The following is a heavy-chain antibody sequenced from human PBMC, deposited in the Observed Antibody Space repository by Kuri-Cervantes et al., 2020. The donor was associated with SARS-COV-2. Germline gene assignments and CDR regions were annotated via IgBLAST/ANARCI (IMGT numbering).Heavy chain of an antibody. CDR3: ARHGGIAVAGTFDY. V-gene: IGHV4-38-2*01. Sequence: ESLKISCAVSGYSISSGYYWGWIRQPPGKGLEWIGSIYYSGSTYYNPSLKSRVTISVDTSKNQFSLKLSSVTAADTAVYYCARHGGIAVAGTFDYWGQGTLVTVSS. J-gene: IGHJ4*02. D-gene: IGHD6-19*01. CDR2: IYYSGST. CDR1: GYSISSGYY.